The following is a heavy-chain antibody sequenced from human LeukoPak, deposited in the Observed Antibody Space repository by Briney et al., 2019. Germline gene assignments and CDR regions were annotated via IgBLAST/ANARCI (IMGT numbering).Heavy chain of an antibody. V-gene: IGHV4-61*01. CDR3: ARDWDY. Sequence: SETLSLTCTVSGGSVSSGSYYWSWIRQPPGKGLEWIGYIYYSGSTNYNPSLKSRVTISVDTSENQFSLKLSSVTAADTAVYYRARDWDYWGQGTLVTVSS. J-gene: IGHJ4*02. CDR1: GGSVSSGSYY. CDR2: IYYSGST.